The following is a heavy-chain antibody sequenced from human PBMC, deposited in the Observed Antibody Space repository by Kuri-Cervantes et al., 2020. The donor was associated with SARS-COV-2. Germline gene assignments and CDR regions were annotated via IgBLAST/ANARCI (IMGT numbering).Heavy chain of an antibody. CDR2: INHSGST. CDR3: ARVGYYGSGSYYSTPP. CDR1: GGSISSSSYY. J-gene: IGHJ5*02. D-gene: IGHD3-10*01. V-gene: IGHV4-39*07. Sequence: SETLSLTCTVSGGSISSSSYYWSWIRQPPGKGLEWIGEINHSGSTNYNPSLKSRVTISVDTSKNQFSLKLSSVTAADTAVYYCARVGYYGSGSYYSTPPWGQGTLVTVSS.